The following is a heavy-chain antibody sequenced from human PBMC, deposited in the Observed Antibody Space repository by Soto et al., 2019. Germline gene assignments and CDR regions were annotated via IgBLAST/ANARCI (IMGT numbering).Heavy chain of an antibody. Sequence: GGSLRLSCAASGFTFSSYGMHWVRQAPGKGLEWVAVISYDGSNKYYADSVKGRFTISRDNSKNTLYLQMNSLRAEDTAVYYCAKERGLGLERGYGMDVWGQGTTVTVSS. V-gene: IGHV3-30*18. CDR1: GFTFSSYG. CDR3: AKERGLGLERGYGMDV. J-gene: IGHJ6*02. CDR2: ISYDGSNK. D-gene: IGHD1-1*01.